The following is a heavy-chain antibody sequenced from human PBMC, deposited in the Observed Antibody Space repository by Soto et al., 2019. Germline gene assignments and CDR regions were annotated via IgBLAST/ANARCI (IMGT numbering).Heavy chain of an antibody. Sequence: QVQLQGSGPGQVKSSETLSLTYTVSGDSISDYFYWSWIRQPAGKGLEWIGRIYTDGTTKYNPSLQSRVTLSLDKSKNQFSLRLSSVTAADTAVYYFAREVRGGFTGIFDQWGRGSRVTVSS. CDR1: GDSISDYFY. CDR2: IYTDGTT. D-gene: IGHD2-15*01. CDR3: AREVRGGFTGIFDQ. J-gene: IGHJ4*02. V-gene: IGHV4-4*07.